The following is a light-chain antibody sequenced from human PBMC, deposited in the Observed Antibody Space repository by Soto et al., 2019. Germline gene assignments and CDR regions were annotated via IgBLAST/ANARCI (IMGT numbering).Light chain of an antibody. V-gene: IGLV2-23*01. CDR2: EGS. CDR3: CSYAGSSTHAV. Sequence: QSALTQPASVSGSPGQSITISCTGTSSDVGSYNLVSWYQQHPGKAPKLMIYEGSKRPSGVSNRFSGSKSGNTASLTISGLQPEDEAHYYCCSYAGSSTHAVFGGGTQLTVL. J-gene: IGLJ7*01. CDR1: SSDVGSYNL.